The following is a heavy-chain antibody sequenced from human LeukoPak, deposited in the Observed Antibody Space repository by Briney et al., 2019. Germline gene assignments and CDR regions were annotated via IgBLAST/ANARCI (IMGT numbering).Heavy chain of an antibody. V-gene: IGHV1-2*02. J-gene: IGHJ4*02. CDR3: ARDLKYSSGWLRAGD. D-gene: IGHD6-19*01. CDR2: INPNSGGT. CDR1: GYTFTGYY. Sequence: ASVKVSCKASGYTFTGYYMHWVRQAPGQGLEWMGWINPNSGGTNYAQKFQGRATMTRDTSISTAYMELSRLRSDDTAVYYCARDLKYSSGWLRAGDWGQGTLVTVSS.